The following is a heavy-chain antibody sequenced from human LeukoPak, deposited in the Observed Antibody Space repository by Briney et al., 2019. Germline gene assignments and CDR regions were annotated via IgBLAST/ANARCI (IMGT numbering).Heavy chain of an antibody. V-gene: IGHV3-30-3*01. J-gene: IGHJ4*02. D-gene: IGHD6-13*01. CDR3: ARDKEYSSSWRTLYYFDY. CDR2: ISYDGSNK. CDR1: GFTFSSYA. Sequence: GGSLRLSCAASGFTFSSYAMHWVRQAPGKGLEWVAVISYDGSNKYYADSVKGRFTISRDNSKNTLYLQMNSLRAEDTAVYYCARDKEYSSSWRTLYYFDYWGQGTLVTVSS.